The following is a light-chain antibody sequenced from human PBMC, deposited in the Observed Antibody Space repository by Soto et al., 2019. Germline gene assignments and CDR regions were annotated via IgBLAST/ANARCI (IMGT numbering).Light chain of an antibody. CDR2: DVS. CDR1: SSDIGDYNY. J-gene: IGLJ1*01. Sequence: QSALTQPASVSGSPGQSITISCVGTSSDIGDYNYVSWYQQHPGKVPKVIIYDVSNRPSGVFYRFSATKSGNTASLTISGLQAEDEADYYCCSYTRSGTLIFGTGTKVTV. V-gene: IGLV2-14*01. CDR3: CSYTRSGTLI.